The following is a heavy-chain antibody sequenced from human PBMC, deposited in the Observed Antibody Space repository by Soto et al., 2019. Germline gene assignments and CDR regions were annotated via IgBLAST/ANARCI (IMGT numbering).Heavy chain of an antibody. D-gene: IGHD2-15*01. Sequence: QVQLVESGGGVVQPGRALRLSCAVFGFTFSTHVFHWVRQAPGKGLEWVAVMSADGRTIYYADSVKGRFTISRDNSKNTVFLQMNSRRAEDSAVFYCARRYGRFGTCRGHDGCDIWGQGTMVTVSS. CDR2: MSADGRTI. J-gene: IGHJ3*02. CDR3: ARRYGRFGTCRGHDGCDI. CDR1: GFTFSTHV. V-gene: IGHV3-30*19.